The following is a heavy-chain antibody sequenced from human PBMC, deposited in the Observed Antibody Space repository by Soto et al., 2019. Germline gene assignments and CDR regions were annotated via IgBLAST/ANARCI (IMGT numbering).Heavy chain of an antibody. CDR2: IYHTGNT. V-gene: IGHV4-39*01. J-gene: IGHJ5*02. CDR3: ARDYYDSSDYTTNWFDP. D-gene: IGHD3-22*01. Sequence: QLQLQESGPGLVKSSETLSLTCTVSGGSISNSRYYWAWIRQPPGKGLEWIGSIYHTGNTNYNPSLRSRLTISVDTYQNQFSLKLTSVTAADTAVYYCARDYYDSSDYTTNWFDPWGQGTLVTVSS. CDR1: GGSISNSRYY.